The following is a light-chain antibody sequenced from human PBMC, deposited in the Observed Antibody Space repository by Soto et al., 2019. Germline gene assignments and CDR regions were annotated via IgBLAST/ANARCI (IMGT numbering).Light chain of an antibody. CDR1: HSISRW. CDR3: QQYNDYSTWT. Sequence: DIQMTQSPSTLSASVGDRVTMACRSSHSISRWLAWYQQKPGKAPKVLIWDASSLQRGVPSRFSGSGSGTEFTLTISSLQPDDFATYYCQQYNDYSTWTFGQGTKVDIK. CDR2: DAS. J-gene: IGKJ1*01. V-gene: IGKV1-5*01.